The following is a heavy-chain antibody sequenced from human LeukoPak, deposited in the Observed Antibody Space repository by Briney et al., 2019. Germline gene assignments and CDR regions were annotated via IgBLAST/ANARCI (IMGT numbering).Heavy chain of an antibody. CDR2: IRYDGSNK. CDR1: GFTFSSYG. J-gene: IGHJ6*03. CDR3: VKIEGSGWTGYLDA. D-gene: IGHD6-19*01. Sequence: GGSLRLSCAASGFTFSSYGMHWVRQAPGKGLAWVGFIRYDGSNKYYADSVKGRFTISRDNYRDTLFLQLNSLRAEDTAVYYCVKIEGSGWTGYLDAWGKGTAVTVSS. V-gene: IGHV3-30*02.